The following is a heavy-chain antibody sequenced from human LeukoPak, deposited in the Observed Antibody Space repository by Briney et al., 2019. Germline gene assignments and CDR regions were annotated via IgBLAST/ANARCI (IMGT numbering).Heavy chain of an antibody. J-gene: IGHJ6*04. D-gene: IGHD5-12*01. CDR3: ASGFSGYAYYYYGMDV. Sequence: SETLSLTCTVSGGSVSSGSYYWSWIRQPPGRGLEWIGYIYYSGSTNYNPSLKSRVTISVDTSKNQFSLKLSSVTAADTAVYYCASGFSGYAYYYYGMDVWGKGTTVTVSS. V-gene: IGHV4-61*01. CDR2: IYYSGST. CDR1: GGSVSSGSYY.